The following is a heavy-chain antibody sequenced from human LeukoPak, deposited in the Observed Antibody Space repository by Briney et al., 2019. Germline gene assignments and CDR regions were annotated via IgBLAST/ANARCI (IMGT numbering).Heavy chain of an antibody. V-gene: IGHV3-74*01. CDR2: SNSDGSST. D-gene: IGHD5-18*01. CDR3: ARDGYEGRDY. J-gene: IGHJ4*02. Sequence: GGSLRLSCAASGFTFSSYSMNWVRQAPGRGLVWVSRSNSDGSSTTYADSVKGRFTISRDNAKNTLYLQMNSLRAEDTAVYYCARDGYEGRDYWGQGTLVTVSS. CDR1: GFTFSSYS.